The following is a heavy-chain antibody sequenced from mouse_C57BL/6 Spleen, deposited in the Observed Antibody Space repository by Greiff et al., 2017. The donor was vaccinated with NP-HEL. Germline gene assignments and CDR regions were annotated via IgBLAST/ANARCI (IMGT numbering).Heavy chain of an antibody. CDR1: GYTFTSYW. J-gene: IGHJ2*01. CDR2: IDPSDSYT. V-gene: IGHV1-69*01. CDR3: ARVLPYFDY. Sequence: QVQLQQPGAELVMPGASVKLSCKASGYTFTSYWMHWVKQRPGQGLEWIGEIDPSDSYTNYNQKSKGKSTLTVDKSSSTAYMQLSSLTSEDSAVYYCARVLPYFDYWGQGTTLTVSS.